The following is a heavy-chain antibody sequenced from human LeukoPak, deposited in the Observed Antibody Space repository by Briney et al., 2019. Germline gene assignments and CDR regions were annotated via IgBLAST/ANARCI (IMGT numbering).Heavy chain of an antibody. CDR1: GFTVSNNY. CDR2: IYSGGST. J-gene: IGHJ6*02. D-gene: IGHD3-10*01. V-gene: IGHV3-66*01. Sequence: GGSLRLSCAASGFTVSNNYMSWVRQAPGKGLEWVSVIYSGGSTHYADSVKGRFTISRDNSKNTLYLQMNSLRVEDTAVYYCARDLVWSYGMGVWGQGTTVTVSS. CDR3: ARDLVWSYGMGV.